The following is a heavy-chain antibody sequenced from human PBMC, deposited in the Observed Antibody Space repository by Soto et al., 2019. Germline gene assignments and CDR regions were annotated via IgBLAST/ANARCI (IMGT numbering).Heavy chain of an antibody. CDR3: ATVHNTSRSFDY. J-gene: IGHJ4*02. CDR2: TGATGRTT. Sequence: LXLTCASSSVTFNIYAMTWVRQAPGKGLEWVSTTGATGRTTYYSDSVKGRFTVSRDNSKNTLDLQMSNLRAEDTAVYYCATVHNTSRSFDYWGQGTLVTVSS. V-gene: IGHV3-23*01. D-gene: IGHD1-20*01. CDR1: SVTFNIYA.